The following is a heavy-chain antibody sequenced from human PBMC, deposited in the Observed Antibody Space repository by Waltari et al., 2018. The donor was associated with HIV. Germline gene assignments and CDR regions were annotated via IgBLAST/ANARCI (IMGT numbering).Heavy chain of an antibody. D-gene: IGHD1-1*01. Sequence: EVQLVESGGRVVRPGGSLRLSCAASGFIFDDYGMIWVRQAPGKGLEWISGSEWSGDTTRYGDSVKGRFTISRDNAKSSLYLQMNSLRVEDTALYYCARDGNVLSGGYNWFDPWGQGTLVIVSS. CDR2: SEWSGDTT. V-gene: IGHV3-20*04. J-gene: IGHJ5*02. CDR1: GFIFDDYG. CDR3: ARDGNVLSGGYNWFDP.